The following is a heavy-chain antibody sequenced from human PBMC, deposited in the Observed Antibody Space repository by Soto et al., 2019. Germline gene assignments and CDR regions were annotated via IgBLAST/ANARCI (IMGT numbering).Heavy chain of an antibody. CDR2: IIPVFGTA. Sequence: SVKVSCKASGGSLSNYGISWVRQAPGQGLEWMGGIIPVFGTANYAQKFQGRVTITEDESTSIVYMDVTSLRSEDTAVYYCARGDATKIVVTTYYAMDVWGQGTTVTVSS. D-gene: IGHD3-9*01. J-gene: IGHJ6*02. CDR1: GGSLSNYG. V-gene: IGHV1-69*13. CDR3: ARGDATKIVVTTYYAMDV.